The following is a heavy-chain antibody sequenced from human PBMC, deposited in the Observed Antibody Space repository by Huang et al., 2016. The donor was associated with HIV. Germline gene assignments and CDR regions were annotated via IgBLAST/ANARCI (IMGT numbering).Heavy chain of an antibody. CDR2: IIPIFETV. CDR1: GGTFGSYD. Sequence: QVQLVQSGAEVKKPGSSVKVSCKASGGTFGSYDVSWGRQAPGQGLEWRGVIIPIFETVNYAQKFQGRVWITADASTSTADMELTSLRSEDTAVYYCARDLTGTRAAAAGIRGDAFDVWGQGTLVTVSS. CDR3: ARDLTGTRAAAAGIRGDAFDV. V-gene: IGHV1-69*13. J-gene: IGHJ3*01. D-gene: IGHD6-13*01.